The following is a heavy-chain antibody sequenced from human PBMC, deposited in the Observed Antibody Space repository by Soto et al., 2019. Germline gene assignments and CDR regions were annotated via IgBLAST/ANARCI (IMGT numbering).Heavy chain of an antibody. CDR3: ATDAPIAAAGIGGFDY. J-gene: IGHJ4*02. Sequence: ASVKVSCKVSGYTLTELSMHWVRQAPGKGLEWMGGFDPEDGETIYEQKFQGRVTMTEDTSTDTAYMELSSLRSEDTAVYYCATDAPIAAAGIGGFDYWGQGTLVTVSS. CDR1: GYTLTELS. D-gene: IGHD6-13*01. V-gene: IGHV1-24*01. CDR2: FDPEDGET.